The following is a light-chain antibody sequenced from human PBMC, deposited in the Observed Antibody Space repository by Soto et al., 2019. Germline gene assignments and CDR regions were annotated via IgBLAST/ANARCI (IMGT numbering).Light chain of an antibody. CDR2: AAS. CDR1: QGIANY. V-gene: IGKV1-9*01. Sequence: DIHLTHSPSFLSGSVVDGVAITCRASQGIANYVAWYQQKPGKAPKLLIYAASTLQSGVPSRFSGSGSGTDFTLTISSLEPEDFAVYYCQQRSNWPITFGQGTRLEIK. CDR3: QQRSNWPIT. J-gene: IGKJ5*01.